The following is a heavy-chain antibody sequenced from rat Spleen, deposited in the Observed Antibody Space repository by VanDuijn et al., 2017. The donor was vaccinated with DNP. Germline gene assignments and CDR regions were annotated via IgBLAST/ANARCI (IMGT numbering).Heavy chain of an antibody. CDR3: AKHGDDYGYWYFDF. J-gene: IGHJ1*01. V-gene: IGHV5-46*01. D-gene: IGHD1-11*01. CDR2: VSSSGGSS. Sequence: EVQLVESGGGLVQPGGSMKLSCAASGFTFSSFPMAWVRQAPTKGLEWVATVSSSGGSSYSRDSVKGRFTISRDYAKNTQYLQMDSLRSEDTATYYCAKHGDDYGYWYFDFWGPGTMVTVSS. CDR1: GFTFSSFP.